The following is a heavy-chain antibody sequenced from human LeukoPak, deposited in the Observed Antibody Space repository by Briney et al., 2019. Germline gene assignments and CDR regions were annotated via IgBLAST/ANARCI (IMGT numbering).Heavy chain of an antibody. CDR2: LKSDASNT. V-gene: IGHV3-30-3*01. CDR1: GFTFSTFY. J-gene: IGHJ3*02. CDR3: ARERQDTIVHSGACDI. Sequence: AGSLRFSCAASGFTFSTFYMHWVRQAPGNGLKWWADLKSDASNTFYVESVKGRFTISRDNSKNTLYLQMNSLRAEDTAVYFCARERQDTIVHSGACDIWGQGTMVTVSS. D-gene: IGHD3-10*01.